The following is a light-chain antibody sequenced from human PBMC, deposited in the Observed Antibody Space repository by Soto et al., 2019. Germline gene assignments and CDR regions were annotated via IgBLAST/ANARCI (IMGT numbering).Light chain of an antibody. J-gene: IGLJ2*01. CDR1: SSNIGSHS. V-gene: IGLV1-44*01. Sequence: QSVLTQPPSASGTPGQRVTISCSGSSSNIGSHSVNWYQQFPGTAPKLLIYGDNQRSSGVPDRFSGSKSDSSASLAISGLQSEDEADYYCGAWDVNLNGWAFGGGTKLTVL. CDR2: GDN. CDR3: GAWDVNLNGWA.